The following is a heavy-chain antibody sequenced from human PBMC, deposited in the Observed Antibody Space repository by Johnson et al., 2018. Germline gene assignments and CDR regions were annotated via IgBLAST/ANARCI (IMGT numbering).Heavy chain of an antibody. CDR3: ARRAVTTSYMDV. V-gene: IGHV4-39*07. J-gene: IGHJ6*03. CDR2: IYYSGST. D-gene: IGHD4-17*01. CDR1: GGSISSSNYY. Sequence: QVQLQESGPGLVKPSETLSLTCTVSGGSISSSNYYWGWIRQPPGKGLEWIGSIYYSGSTYYNPSLKSRVTISVDTSKNQFSLKLSSVTAADTAGYYCARRAVTTSYMDVWGKGTTVPVSS.